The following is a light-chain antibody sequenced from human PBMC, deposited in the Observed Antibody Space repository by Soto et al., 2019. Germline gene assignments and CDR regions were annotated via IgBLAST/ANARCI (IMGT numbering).Light chain of an antibody. J-gene: IGKJ2*01. CDR3: KQGTHWSYT. V-gene: IGKV2-30*01. CDR2: KVS. CDR1: RSLIYTDGNTY. Sequence: DVVMTQSPLSLPVTLGQPASIFCRASRSLIYTDGNTYLNCFHQTPGQSPRRLFSKVSNRESGDPDRFSGSGSGTDFTLKIRRVEDEDVGLYYGKQGTHWSYTFGQGTKLEIK.